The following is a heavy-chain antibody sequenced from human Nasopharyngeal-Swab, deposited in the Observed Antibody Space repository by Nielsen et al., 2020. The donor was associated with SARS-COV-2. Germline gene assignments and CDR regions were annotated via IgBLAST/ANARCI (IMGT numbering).Heavy chain of an antibody. CDR1: GFTFSSYA. CDR2: ISGSGGST. D-gene: IGHD2-2*01. V-gene: IGHV3-23*01. CDR3: AKVPAAIAYYYYYYMDV. Sequence: GESLKISCAASGFTFSSYAMSWVRQAPGKGPEWVSAISGSGGSTYYADSVKGRFTISRDNSKNTLYLQMNSLRAEDTAVYYCAKVPAAIAYYYYYYMDVWGKGTTVTVSS. J-gene: IGHJ6*03.